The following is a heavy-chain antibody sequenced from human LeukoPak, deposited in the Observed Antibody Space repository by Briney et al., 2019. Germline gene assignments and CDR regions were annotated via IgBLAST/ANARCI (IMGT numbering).Heavy chain of an antibody. CDR2: ISAYNGNT. Sequence: GASVQVSCKASGYTFTSYGISWVRQAPGQGLEWMGWISAYNGNTKYVQKLQGRVTMTTDSSTSTAYMELRSLTSDDTAVYYCARWYCGGGSCYSYYYGMDVWGQGTTATVSS. J-gene: IGHJ6*02. CDR1: GYTFTSYG. D-gene: IGHD2-15*01. CDR3: ARWYCGGGSCYSYYYGMDV. V-gene: IGHV1-18*01.